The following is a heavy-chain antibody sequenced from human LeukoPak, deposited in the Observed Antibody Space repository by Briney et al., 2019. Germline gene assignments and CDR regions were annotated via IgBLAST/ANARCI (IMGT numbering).Heavy chain of an antibody. V-gene: IGHV4-4*07. CDR1: GPSISIYY. Sequence: TSETLSLTCNISGPSISIYYWTWIRQSAGKGLEWIGRIHTSGSTNYNPSLKSRVSMSVHTSKNQFSLKLSSVTAADAAVYYCSRDQYYYDSSGYYRFDYWGQGTLVTVSS. D-gene: IGHD3-22*01. CDR2: IHTSGST. J-gene: IGHJ4*02. CDR3: SRDQYYYDSSGYYRFDY.